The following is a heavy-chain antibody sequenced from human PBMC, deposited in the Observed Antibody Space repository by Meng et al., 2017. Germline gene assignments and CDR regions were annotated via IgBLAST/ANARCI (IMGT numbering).Heavy chain of an antibody. Sequence: ESGPGRVEAAGARARAGTCAGRSIGGYYWSWSRERPGKGREWIGYIDYSGSTNYNPCRKSRVAISVDTSKNQFSLKLSSVTDADTAVYYCARGYDFWSGQYYFDYWGQGTLVTVSS. D-gene: IGHD3-3*01. V-gene: IGHV4-59*01. J-gene: IGHJ4*02. CDR2: IDYSGST. CDR3: ARGYDFWSGQYYFDY. CDR1: GRSIGGYY.